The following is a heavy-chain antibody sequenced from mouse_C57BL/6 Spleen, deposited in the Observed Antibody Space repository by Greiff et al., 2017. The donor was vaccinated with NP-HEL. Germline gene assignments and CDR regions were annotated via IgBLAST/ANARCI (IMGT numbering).Heavy chain of an antibody. V-gene: IGHV1-64*01. CDR3: AKDGSSYPYFDV. J-gene: IGHJ1*03. CDR1: GYTFTSYW. Sequence: VQLQQPGAELVKPGASVKLSCKASGYTFTSYWMHWVKQRPGQGLEWIGMIHPNSGSTNYNEKFKSKATLTVDKSSSTAYMQRSSLTSEDSAVYYCAKDGSSYPYFDVWGTGTTVTVSS. D-gene: IGHD1-1*01. CDR2: IHPNSGST.